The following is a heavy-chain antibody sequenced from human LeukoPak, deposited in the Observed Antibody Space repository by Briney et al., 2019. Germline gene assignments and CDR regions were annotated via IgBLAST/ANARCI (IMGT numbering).Heavy chain of an antibody. CDR3: ARDNFWSGYYTENWFDP. J-gene: IGHJ5*02. V-gene: IGHV4-59*01. CDR2: IYYSEST. Sequence: PSETLSLTCTVSGGSISSYYWSWIRQPPGKGLEWIGYIYYSESTNYNPSLKSRVTISVDTSKNQFSLKLSSVTAADTAVYYCARDNFWSGYYTENWFDPWGQGTLVTVSS. D-gene: IGHD3-3*01. CDR1: GGSISSYY.